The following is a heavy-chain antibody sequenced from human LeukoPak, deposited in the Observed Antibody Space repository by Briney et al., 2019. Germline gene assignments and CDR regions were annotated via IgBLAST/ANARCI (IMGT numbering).Heavy chain of an antibody. Sequence: GGSLRLSCAASGFTFSSYGMHWVRQAPGKGLEWVAFIRYDGSNKYYADSVKGRFTISRDNSKNTLYLQMNSLRAEDTAVYYCANCQYYDFWSGYYDYYYYMDVWGKGTTVTVSS. J-gene: IGHJ6*03. CDR2: IRYDGSNK. D-gene: IGHD3-3*01. CDR1: GFTFSSYG. V-gene: IGHV3-30*02. CDR3: ANCQYYDFWSGYYDYYYYMDV.